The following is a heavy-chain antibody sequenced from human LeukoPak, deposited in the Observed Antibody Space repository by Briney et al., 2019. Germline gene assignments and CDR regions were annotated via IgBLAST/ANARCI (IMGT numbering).Heavy chain of an antibody. J-gene: IGHJ5*02. Sequence: PSETLSLTCTVSGGSISSSGYYWGWIRQPPGKGLEWIASIYYSGSTYYNPSLKGRVTISVDTSKNQLSLKLSSLTAAVTAVYYCARHEYSGSYYGLSWFDPWGQGTLVTVSS. CDR1: GGSISSSGYY. D-gene: IGHD1-26*01. CDR2: IYYSGST. CDR3: ARHEYSGSYYGLSWFDP. V-gene: IGHV4-39*01.